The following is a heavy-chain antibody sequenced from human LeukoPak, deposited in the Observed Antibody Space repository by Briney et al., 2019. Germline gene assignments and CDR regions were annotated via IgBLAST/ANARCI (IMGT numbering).Heavy chain of an antibody. D-gene: IGHD4-17*01. V-gene: IGHV3-7*04. J-gene: IGHJ4*02. CDR1: GYSFTSYW. CDR3: ARGDYGDYGSFDY. Sequence: GESLQISCKGSGYSFTSYWMSWVSQAPGKGLEWWASKKEYEGKKNYLDSVKGRFSISRDNAKNQLYLKMNTLRAEDTAVYYCARGDYGDYGSFDYWGQGTLVTVSS. CDR2: KKEYEGKK.